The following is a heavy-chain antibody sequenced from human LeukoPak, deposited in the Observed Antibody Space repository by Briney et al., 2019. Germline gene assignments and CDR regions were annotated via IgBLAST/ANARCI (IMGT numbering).Heavy chain of an antibody. J-gene: IGHJ4*02. V-gene: IGHV4-61*01. CDR1: GGSVSSGSYY. Sequence: PSETLSLTCTVSGGSVSSGSYYWSWIRQPPGKGLEWIGYIHYNGTTNYNPSLRNRVAISIDTSKNQFSLKLNSATAADTAVYYCATSGGFNGPRHYWGQGTLVTVSS. CDR2: IHYNGTT. CDR3: ATSGGFNGPRHY. D-gene: IGHD3-16*01.